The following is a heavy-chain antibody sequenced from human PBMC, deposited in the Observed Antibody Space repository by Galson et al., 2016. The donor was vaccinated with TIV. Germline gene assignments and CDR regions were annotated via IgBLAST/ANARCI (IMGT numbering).Heavy chain of an antibody. CDR2: IDPTSGGT. CDR1: GYTFVTYY. CDR3: AVWSNIYFFAL. Sequence: SVKVFCKASGYTFVTYYMHWVRQAPGQGLEWVGVIDPTSGGTTYAQRFQGRVTMTRDTSTSTVYMDLSNLRSDDTAVFYCAVWSNIYFFALWGQGTLTTVSS. D-gene: IGHD2-2*02. V-gene: IGHV1-46*01. J-gene: IGHJ4*02.